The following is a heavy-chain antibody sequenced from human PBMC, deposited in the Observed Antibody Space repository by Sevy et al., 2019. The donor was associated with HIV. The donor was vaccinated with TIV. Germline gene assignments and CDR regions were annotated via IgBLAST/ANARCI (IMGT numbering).Heavy chain of an antibody. CDR1: GYTFTSYY. J-gene: IGHJ5*02. V-gene: IGHV1-46*03. D-gene: IGHD3-16*01. Sequence: GESLKISCKASGYTFTSYYMHWVRQAPGQGLEWMGIINPSGGSTSYAQKFQGRVTMTRDTSTSTVYMELSSLRSEDTAVYYCARGEAFGGVIDHWGQGTLVTVSS. CDR3: ARGEAFGGVIDH. CDR2: INPSGGST.